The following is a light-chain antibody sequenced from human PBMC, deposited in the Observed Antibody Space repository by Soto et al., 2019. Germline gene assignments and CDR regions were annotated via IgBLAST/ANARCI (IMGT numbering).Light chain of an antibody. CDR1: QSVSSD. V-gene: IGKV3-15*01. CDR2: DAS. CDR3: QQYNKWPPLT. J-gene: IGKJ4*01. Sequence: EIVMTQSPATLSVSPGERATLSCRASQSVSSDLAWYQQKPGQAPRLLIYDASTRPTGIPVRFSGSGSGTEFTLTISSLQSEDFALYYCQQYNKWPPLTFGGGTKVEI.